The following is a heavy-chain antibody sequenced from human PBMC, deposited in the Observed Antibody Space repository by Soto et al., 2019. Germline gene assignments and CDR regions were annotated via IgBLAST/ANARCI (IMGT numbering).Heavy chain of an antibody. V-gene: IGHV3-48*03. CDR1: GFTFSSYE. CDR2: VSSSGSVI. J-gene: IGHJ4*02. D-gene: IGHD3-10*01. CDR3: ARGSEESYPGSRIFDL. Sequence: PGGTLRLSCAASGFTFSSYEMSWVRQAPGKGPEWVSYVSSSGSVIYYADSVRGRFTISRDNSKNTLYLQMSRLRAEDSALYYCARGSEESYPGSRIFDLWGRGTLVTVSS.